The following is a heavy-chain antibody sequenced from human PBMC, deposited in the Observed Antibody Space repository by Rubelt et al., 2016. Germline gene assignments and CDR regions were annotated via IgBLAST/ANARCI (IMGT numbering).Heavy chain of an antibody. Sequence: VQLQESGPGLVKPSETLSLTCTVSGGSISSYYWSWIRQPAGKGLEWIGRIITSGSTHYTPPLKTRGTMSVDTSKNQFSLKLRSVTAADTAVEYCARGYYSDGRAAFDIWGQGTMVTVSS. V-gene: IGHV4-4*07. CDR2: IITSGST. D-gene: IGHD3-10*01. CDR3: ARGYYSDGRAAFDI. CDR1: GGSISSYY. J-gene: IGHJ3*02.